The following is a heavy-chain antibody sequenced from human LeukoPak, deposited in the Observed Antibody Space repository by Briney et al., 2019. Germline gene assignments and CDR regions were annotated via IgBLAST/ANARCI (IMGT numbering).Heavy chain of an antibody. CDR3: ARSEDDFWSTYYFDY. J-gene: IGHJ4*02. V-gene: IGHV4-38-2*02. CDR1: GYSINSGYY. CDR2: FYHSGST. Sequence: PSETLSLTCTVSGYSINSGYYWAWVRLPPGKGLEWIASFYHSGSTYYNPSLKSRVTISVDTSKNQFSLKLSSVTAADTAVYYCARSEDDFWSTYYFDYWGQGTLVTVSS. D-gene: IGHD3-3*01.